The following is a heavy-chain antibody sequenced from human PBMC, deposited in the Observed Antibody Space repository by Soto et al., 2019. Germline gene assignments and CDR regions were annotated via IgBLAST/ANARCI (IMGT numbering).Heavy chain of an antibody. CDR3: VRERNIVVMTLLSLDY. V-gene: IGHV1-69*06. CDR2: IIPILGAP. D-gene: IGHD2-21*02. Sequence: QVQLVQSGAEVKKPGSSVRVSCKASGGNFDSYAINWVRQAPGQGLEWVGGIIPILGAPNYAQQVQGRVLRTADKSTTTVYLELSYLESEDRAVSFCVRERNIVVMTLLSLDYWGPGPMVTVSS. J-gene: IGHJ4*02. CDR1: GGNFDSYA.